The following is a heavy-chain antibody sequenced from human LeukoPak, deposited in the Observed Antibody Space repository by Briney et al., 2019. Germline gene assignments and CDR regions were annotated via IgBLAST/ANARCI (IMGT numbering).Heavy chain of an antibody. CDR1: GFTFSSHG. J-gene: IGHJ4*02. V-gene: IGHV3-33*01. Sequence: GSLRLSCAASGFTFSSHGMHWVRQAPGKGLEWVADIWYDGSNKYYADSVKGRFTISRDNSKNTLYLQMNSLRAEDTAVYYCARNRRYYDSSGLPHFDYWGQGTLVTVSS. CDR2: IWYDGSNK. CDR3: ARNRRYYDSSGLPHFDY. D-gene: IGHD3-22*01.